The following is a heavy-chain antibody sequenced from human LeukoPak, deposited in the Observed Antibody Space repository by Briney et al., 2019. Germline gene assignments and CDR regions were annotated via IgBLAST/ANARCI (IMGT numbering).Heavy chain of an antibody. CDR1: GFTFSSYS. CDR2: ISSSSSYI. V-gene: IGHV3-21*01. Sequence: GGSLRLFCAASGFTFSSYSMKWVRQARGKGREGVSSISSSSSYIYYADSVKGRFTISRDNAKNSLYLQMNSLRAEDTAVYYCARDGAAATDYAFDIWGQGTMVTVSS. D-gene: IGHD6-25*01. J-gene: IGHJ3*02. CDR3: ARDGAAATDYAFDI.